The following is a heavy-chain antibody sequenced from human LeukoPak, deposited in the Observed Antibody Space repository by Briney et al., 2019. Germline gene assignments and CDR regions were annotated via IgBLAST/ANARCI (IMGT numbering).Heavy chain of an antibody. D-gene: IGHD2-8*02. V-gene: IGHV3-23*01. J-gene: IGHJ5*02. CDR1: GLNFTSYA. Sequence: GGSLRLSCVASGLNFTSYAMSWVRQAPGWGLEWLSGVTASGVKTYYADSVKGRFTISRDNSKDTLYLQMTRLRPEDTALYYCAKFHTLLLAPTHHWGQGTLVTVSS. CDR2: VTASGVKT. CDR3: AKFHTLLLAPTHH.